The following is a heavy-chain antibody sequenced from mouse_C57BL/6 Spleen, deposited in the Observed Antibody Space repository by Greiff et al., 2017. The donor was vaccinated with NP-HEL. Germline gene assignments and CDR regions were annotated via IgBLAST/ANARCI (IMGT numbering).Heavy chain of an antibody. J-gene: IGHJ4*01. CDR1: GYTFTSYW. CDR2: IYPSDSET. CDR3: ARSGGDAMDY. Sequence: QVQLQQPGAELVRPGSSVKLSCKASGYTFTSYWMDWVKQRPGQGLEWIGNIYPSDSETHYNQKFKDKATLTVDKSSSTAYMQLSSLTSEDSAVYYCARSGGDAMDYWGQVTSVTVSS. V-gene: IGHV1-61*01. D-gene: IGHD3-1*01.